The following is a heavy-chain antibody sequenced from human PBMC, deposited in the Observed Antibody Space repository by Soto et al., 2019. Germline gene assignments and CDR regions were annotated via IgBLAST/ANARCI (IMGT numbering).Heavy chain of an antibody. CDR1: GFTFSSYG. CDR3: ANAIAAAGTQWYFDL. V-gene: IGHV3-30*18. Sequence: QVQLVESGGGVVQPGRSLRLSCAASGFTFSSYGMHWVRQAPGKGLEWVAVISYDGSNKYYADSVKGRFTISRDNSKNTLYLQMHSMRAEETAVYYGANAIAAAGTQWYFDLWGRGTLVTVSS. D-gene: IGHD6-13*01. CDR2: ISYDGSNK. J-gene: IGHJ2*01.